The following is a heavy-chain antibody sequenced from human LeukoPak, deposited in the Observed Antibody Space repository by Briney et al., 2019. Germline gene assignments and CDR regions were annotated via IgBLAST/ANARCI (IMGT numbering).Heavy chain of an antibody. J-gene: IGHJ6*02. Sequence: NAGGSLRLSCAASGFTFNYAWMSWVRQVPGKGLEWVGQTVSEIDGGTTDHAAPVKGRFTISRDDSKSTLYLQMNSLKIEDTAVYYCTTDEDWNYARKDVWGQGATVIVSS. D-gene: IGHD1-7*01. V-gene: IGHV3-15*04. CDR2: TVSEIDGGTT. CDR1: GFTFNYAW. CDR3: TTDEDWNYARKDV.